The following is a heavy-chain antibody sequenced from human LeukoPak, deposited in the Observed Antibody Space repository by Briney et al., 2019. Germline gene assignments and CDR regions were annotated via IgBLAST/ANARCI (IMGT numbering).Heavy chain of an antibody. Sequence: SGPALVKPTQTLTLTCTFSGFSLSTSGMCVSWIRQPPGKALEWLALIDWDDDKYYSTSLKTRLTISKDTSKNQVVLTMTNMDPVDTATYYCARILYDYVWGSYRNFDYWGQGTLVTVSS. V-gene: IGHV2-70*01. CDR1: GFSLSTSGMC. J-gene: IGHJ4*02. CDR2: IDWDDDK. CDR3: ARILYDYVWGSYRNFDY. D-gene: IGHD3-16*02.